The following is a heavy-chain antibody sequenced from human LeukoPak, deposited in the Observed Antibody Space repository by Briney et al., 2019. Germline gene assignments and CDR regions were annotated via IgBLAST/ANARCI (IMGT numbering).Heavy chain of an antibody. CDR1: GYTFTSYD. D-gene: IGHD6-19*01. J-gene: IGHJ5*02. CDR2: MNPNSGNT. CDR3: ARGRAVYNWFDP. V-gene: IGHV1-8*01. Sequence: ASVKVSCKASGYTFTSYDINWVRQATGQGLEWMAWMNPNSGNTGYAQKFQGRVTMTRNTSISTAYMELSSLRSEDTAVYYCARGRAVYNWFDPWGQGTLVTVSS.